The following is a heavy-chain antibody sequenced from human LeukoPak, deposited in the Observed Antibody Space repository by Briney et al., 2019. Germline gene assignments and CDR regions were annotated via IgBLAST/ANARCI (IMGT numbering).Heavy chain of an antibody. V-gene: IGHV5-51*01. CDR2: IYPGDSET. Sequence: GGSLKISCQGSGYSFTSYWIGLVRQMPGKGLEWMWIIYPGDSETRYRPSFQGQVTISADKSIRTAYLQWSSLKASDTAMYYCARLVAVAGTRRYYYYYYMDVWGKGTTVTISS. CDR1: GYSFTSYW. D-gene: IGHD6-19*01. CDR3: ARLVAVAGTRRYYYYYYMDV. J-gene: IGHJ6*03.